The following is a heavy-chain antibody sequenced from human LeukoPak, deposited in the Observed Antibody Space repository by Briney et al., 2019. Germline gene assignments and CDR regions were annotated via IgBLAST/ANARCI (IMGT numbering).Heavy chain of an antibody. CDR2: ISSSSSYT. Sequence: GGSLRLSCAASGFTFSDYYMSWIRQAPGKGLEWVSYISSSSSYTNYADSVKGRFTISRDNAKNSLCLQMNSLRAEDTAVYYCARLGWATAPLDYWGQGTLVTVSS. J-gene: IGHJ4*02. CDR3: ARLGWATAPLDY. CDR1: GFTFSDYY. V-gene: IGHV3-11*06. D-gene: IGHD5-12*01.